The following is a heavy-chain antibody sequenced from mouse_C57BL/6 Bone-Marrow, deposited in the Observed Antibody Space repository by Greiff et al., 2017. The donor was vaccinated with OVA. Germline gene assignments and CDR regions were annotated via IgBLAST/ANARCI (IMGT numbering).Heavy chain of an antibody. Sequence: EVQVVESGPGLVKPSQSLSLTCSVTGYSITSGYYWNWIRQFPGNKLEWMGYISYDGSNNYNPSLKNRISITRDTSKNQFFLKLNSVTTEDTATYYCARDRGGYYGSSSYFDYWGQGTTLTVSS. V-gene: IGHV3-6*01. D-gene: IGHD1-1*01. J-gene: IGHJ2*01. CDR3: ARDRGGYYGSSSYFDY. CDR1: GYSITSGYY. CDR2: ISYDGSN.